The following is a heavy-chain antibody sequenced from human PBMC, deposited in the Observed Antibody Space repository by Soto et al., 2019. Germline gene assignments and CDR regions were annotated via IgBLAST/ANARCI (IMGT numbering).Heavy chain of an antibody. CDR1: GYTFTGYY. CDR2: INPNSGGT. J-gene: IGHJ4*02. V-gene: IGHV1-2*02. D-gene: IGHD1-26*01. Sequence: GASVKVSCKASGYTFTGYYMHWVRQAPGQGLEWMGWINPNSGGTNYAQKFQGRVTITRDTSASTAYMDLSSLRSEDTAVYYCARDDSGFSGSHYIDYFNYWGQGALVTVSS. CDR3: ARDDSGFSGSHYIDYFNY.